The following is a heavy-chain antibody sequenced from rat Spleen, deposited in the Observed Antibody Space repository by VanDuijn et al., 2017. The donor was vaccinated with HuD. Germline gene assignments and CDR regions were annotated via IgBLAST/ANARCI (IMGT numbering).Heavy chain of an antibody. CDR2: ISPSGGFT. CDR1: GFTFSNYG. V-gene: IGHV5S13*01. CDR3: ARRHYGYTDYFDY. Sequence: EVQLVESGGGLVQPGRSLKLSCAASGFTFSNYGMAWVRQTPTKGLDWVASISPSGGFTYYRDSVKGRFTVSRDNAKSTLSLQMDSLRSEDTATYYCARRHYGYTDYFDYWGQGVMVTVSS. J-gene: IGHJ2*01. D-gene: IGHD1-6*01.